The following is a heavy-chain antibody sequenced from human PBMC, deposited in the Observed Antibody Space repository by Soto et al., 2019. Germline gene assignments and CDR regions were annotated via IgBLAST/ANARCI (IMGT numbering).Heavy chain of an antibody. Sequence: SETLSLTCTVSGGSISSSSYYWGWIRQPPGKGLEWIGSIYYSGSTYYNPSLKSRVTISVDTSKNQFSLKLSSVTAADTAVYYCARAVYDFWSGYPDPHDAFDIWGQGTMVTVSS. CDR3: ARAVYDFWSGYPDPHDAFDI. J-gene: IGHJ3*02. D-gene: IGHD3-3*01. V-gene: IGHV4-39*07. CDR1: GGSISSSSYY. CDR2: IYYSGST.